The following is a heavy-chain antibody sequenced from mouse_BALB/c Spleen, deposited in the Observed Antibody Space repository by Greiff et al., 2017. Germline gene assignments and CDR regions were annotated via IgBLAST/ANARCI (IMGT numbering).Heavy chain of an antibody. CDR1: GYTFTSYW. J-gene: IGHJ2*01. Sequence: QVQLQQPGAELVRPGASVKLSCKASGYTFTSYWINWVKQRPGQGLEWIGYINPYNDGTKYNEKFKGKATLTSDKSSSTAYMELSSLTSEDSAVYYCARDLLSDYWGQGTTLTVSS. CDR2: INPYNDGT. CDR3: ARDLLSDY. V-gene: IGHV1-53*01. D-gene: IGHD2-1*01.